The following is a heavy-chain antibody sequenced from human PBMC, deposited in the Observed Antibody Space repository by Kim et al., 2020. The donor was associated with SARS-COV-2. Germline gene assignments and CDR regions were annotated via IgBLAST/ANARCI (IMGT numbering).Heavy chain of an antibody. Sequence: NPTPTSRVTISVATSKNQFSLELSSVTAADTAVYYCARALLVRGVITFDYWGQGTLVTVSS. J-gene: IGHJ4*02. D-gene: IGHD3-10*01. CDR3: ARALLVRGVITFDY. V-gene: IGHV4-59*01.